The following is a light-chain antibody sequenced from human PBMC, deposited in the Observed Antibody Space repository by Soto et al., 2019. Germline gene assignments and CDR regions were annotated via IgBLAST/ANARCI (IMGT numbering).Light chain of an antibody. CDR2: ASS. Sequence: DIQLTQSPSFLSASVGDRVTISCRASQGISSYLAWYQQTPGKAPKLLIYASSTLQSGVPSRFKGKCFWTEFTLTIGSLQPEDFATYYCQQLNTFPVTFGQGTRLDI. CDR1: QGISSY. CDR3: QQLNTFPVT. J-gene: IGKJ5*01. V-gene: IGKV1-9*01.